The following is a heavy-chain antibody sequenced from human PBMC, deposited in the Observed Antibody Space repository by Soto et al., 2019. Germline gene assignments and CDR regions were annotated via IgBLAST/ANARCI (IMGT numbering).Heavy chain of an antibody. CDR1: GYTFTSYG. CDR3: ARTYCSSTSCRWFGP. Sequence: ASVKVSCKASGYTFTSYGISWVRQAPGQRLEWMGWINSGNGKTKYSQKFQGRVTLTRDTSASTAYMELSSLRSEDTAVYYCARTYCSSTSCRWFGPWGQGTLVTVSS. J-gene: IGHJ5*02. CDR2: INSGNGKT. V-gene: IGHV1-3*01. D-gene: IGHD2-2*01.